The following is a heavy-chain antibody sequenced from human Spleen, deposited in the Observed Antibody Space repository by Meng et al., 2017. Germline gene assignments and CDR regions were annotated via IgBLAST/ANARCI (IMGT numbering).Heavy chain of an antibody. J-gene: IGHJ4*02. V-gene: IGHV4-34*01. CDR1: GRSFSDNY. Sequence: QGELQQWGAGLLKPSETLSLPCVVLGRSFSDNYWSWIRQPPGKGLEWIGEINHSGSTNYNPSLESRATISVDTSQNNLSLKLSSVTAADSAVYYCARGPTTMAHDFDYWGQGTLVTVSS. CDR3: ARGPTTMAHDFDY. CDR2: INHSGST. D-gene: IGHD4-11*01.